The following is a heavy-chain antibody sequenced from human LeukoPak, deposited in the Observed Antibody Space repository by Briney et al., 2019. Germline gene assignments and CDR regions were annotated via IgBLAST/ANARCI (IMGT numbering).Heavy chain of an antibody. Sequence: GRSLRLSCAASGFTFSSYGMHWVRQAPGKGLEWVAVIWYDGSNKYYADSVKGRFTISRDNSKNTLYLQMNSLRAEDTAVYYCARDWIAARPVSYWFDPWGLGTLVTVSS. CDR2: IWYDGSNK. V-gene: IGHV3-33*01. CDR1: GFTFSSYG. D-gene: IGHD6-6*01. J-gene: IGHJ5*02. CDR3: ARDWIAARPVSYWFDP.